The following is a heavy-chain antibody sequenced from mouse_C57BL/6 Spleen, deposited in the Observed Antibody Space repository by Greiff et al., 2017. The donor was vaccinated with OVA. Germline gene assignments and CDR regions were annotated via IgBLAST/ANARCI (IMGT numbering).Heavy chain of an antibody. CDR2: IHPSDSAT. J-gene: IGHJ1*03. V-gene: IGHV1-74*01. Sequence: QVQLKQPGAELVKPGASVKVSCKASGYTFTSYWMHWVQQRPGQGLEWIGRIHPSDSATNYNQKFKGKATLTVDKSSSTAYMQLSSLTSEDSAVYYCAILYYGSSYGYFDVWGTGTTVTVSS. CDR3: AILYYGSSYGYFDV. D-gene: IGHD1-1*01. CDR1: GYTFTSYW.